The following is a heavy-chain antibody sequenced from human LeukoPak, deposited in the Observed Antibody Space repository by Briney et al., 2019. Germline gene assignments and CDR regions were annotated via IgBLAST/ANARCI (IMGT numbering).Heavy chain of an antibody. J-gene: IGHJ4*02. V-gene: IGHV3-23*01. D-gene: IGHD4-17*01. CDR2: ISGSGSGGST. CDR1: GFTVSRNY. CDR3: AKATSVTTLFDY. Sequence: GGSLRLSCAASGFTVSRNYMSWVRQAPGKGLEWVSAISGSGSGGSTYYADSVKGRFTISRDNSKNTLYLQMNSLRVEDTAVYYCAKATSVTTLFDYWGQGTLVTVSS.